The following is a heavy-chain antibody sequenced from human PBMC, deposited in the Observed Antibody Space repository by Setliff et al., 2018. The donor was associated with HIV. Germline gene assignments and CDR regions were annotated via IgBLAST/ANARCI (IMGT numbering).Heavy chain of an antibody. Sequence: SETLSLTCAVYGGSFNGYSWTWIRQPPGKGLEWIGGINHSGSTNYNPSLKSRVTISVDTSKNQFSLKLSSVTAADTAVYYCASSGYSLYYYYGMDVWGQGTTVTVSS. CDR2: INHSGST. J-gene: IGHJ6*02. CDR1: GGSFNGYS. D-gene: IGHD1-26*01. V-gene: IGHV4-34*01. CDR3: ASSGYSLYYYYGMDV.